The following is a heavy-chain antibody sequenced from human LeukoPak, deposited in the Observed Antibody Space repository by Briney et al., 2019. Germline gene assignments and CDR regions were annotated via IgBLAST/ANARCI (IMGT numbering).Heavy chain of an antibody. Sequence: GESLRLSCATSGFAFSSSSMSWVRQAPGKGLEWVSTISGAGGSSWYAESVKGRFSISRDNSMNSVSLQMSSLRVEDTAIYYCTKDDSSSWYDYFFDYWGQGTLVTVSS. CDR2: ISGAGGSS. V-gene: IGHV3-23*01. CDR3: TKDDSSSWYDYFFDY. CDR1: GFAFSSSS. J-gene: IGHJ4*02. D-gene: IGHD6-13*01.